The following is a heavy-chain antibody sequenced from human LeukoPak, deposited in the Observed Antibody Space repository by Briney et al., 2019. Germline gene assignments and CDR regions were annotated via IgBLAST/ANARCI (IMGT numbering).Heavy chain of an antibody. CDR1: GGSISSGSYY. D-gene: IGHD6-25*01. Sequence: SETLSLTCTVSGGSISSGSYYWSWTRQPAGKGLEWIGRIYTSGSTNYNPSLKSRVTISVDTSKNQFSLKLSSVTAADTAVYYCAVIAARYYMDVWGKGTTVTVSS. CDR2: IYTSGST. V-gene: IGHV4-61*02. J-gene: IGHJ6*03. CDR3: AVIAARYYMDV.